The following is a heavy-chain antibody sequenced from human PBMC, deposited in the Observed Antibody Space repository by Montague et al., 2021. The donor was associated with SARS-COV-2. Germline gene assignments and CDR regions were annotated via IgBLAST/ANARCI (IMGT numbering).Heavy chain of an antibody. CDR3: ARVGNYLGFY. J-gene: IGHJ4*02. D-gene: IGHD3-10*01. V-gene: IGHV4-61*01. CDR2: IFYFGDV. Sequence: SETLSLTCIVSGDSVSSGRYFWTWVRQAPGKGLEWIGYIFYFGDVSYNPSLRSRVTISVDTSNNQFSLRLSSVTAADTAKYYCARVGNYLGFYWSQGTLVTVSS. CDR1: GDSVSSGRYF.